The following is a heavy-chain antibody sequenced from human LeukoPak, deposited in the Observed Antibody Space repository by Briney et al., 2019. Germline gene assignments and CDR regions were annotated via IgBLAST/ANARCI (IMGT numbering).Heavy chain of an antibody. D-gene: IGHD3-22*01. J-gene: IGHJ4*02. CDR2: FDPEDGET. CDR3: ATGGYDSSGLYFDY. V-gene: IGHV1-24*01. Sequence: ASVKVSCEVSGYTLTELSMHWVRQAPGKGLEWMGGFDPEDGETIYAQKFQGRVTMTEDTSTDTAYMELSSLRSEDTAVYYCATGGYDSSGLYFDYWGQGTLVTVSS. CDR1: GYTLTELS.